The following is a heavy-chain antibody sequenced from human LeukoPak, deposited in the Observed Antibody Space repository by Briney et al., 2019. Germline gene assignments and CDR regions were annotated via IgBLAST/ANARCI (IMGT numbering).Heavy chain of an antibody. D-gene: IGHD3-22*01. CDR3: ARAPYYYDSSGYGAFDI. J-gene: IGHJ3*02. CDR2: IYYSGST. Sequence: PSETLSLTCTVSGGSISSYYWSWIRQPPGKGLEWIGYIYYSGSTNYNPSLKSRVTISVDTSKNQFSLKLSFVTAADTAVYYCARAPYYYDSSGYGAFDIWGQGTMVTVSS. V-gene: IGHV4-59*01. CDR1: GGSISSYY.